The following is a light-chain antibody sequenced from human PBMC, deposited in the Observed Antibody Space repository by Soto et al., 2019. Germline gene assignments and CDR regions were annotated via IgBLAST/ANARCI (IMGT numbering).Light chain of an antibody. Sequence: EIVLTKSHVTLSLSPGERGTLSCRASQSVGTSLAWYQQKPGQAPRLLIYGASNRATGIPDRFSGSGSGTDFTLTISRLEPEDFAVYYCQQYDSSPKTFGQGTKVDIK. CDR1: QSVGTS. CDR2: GAS. J-gene: IGKJ1*01. CDR3: QQYDSSPKT. V-gene: IGKV3-20*01.